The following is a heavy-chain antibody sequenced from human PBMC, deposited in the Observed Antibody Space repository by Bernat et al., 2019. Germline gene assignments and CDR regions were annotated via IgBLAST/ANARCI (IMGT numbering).Heavy chain of an antibody. J-gene: IGHJ6*03. CDR3: ARDGSEAQGVNPYYYMDV. V-gene: IGHV3-33*01. D-gene: IGHD3-10*01. Sequence: QVQLVESGGGVVQPGRSLRLSCAASGFTFSSYGMHWVRQAPGKGLEWVAVIWYDGSNKYYADSVKGRFTISRDNSKNTLYLQMNSLRAEDTAVYYCARDGSEAQGVNPYYYMDVWGKGTTVTVSS. CDR1: GFTFSSYG. CDR2: IWYDGSNK.